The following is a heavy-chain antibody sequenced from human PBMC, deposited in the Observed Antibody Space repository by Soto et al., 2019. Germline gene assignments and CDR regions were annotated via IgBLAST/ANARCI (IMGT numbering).Heavy chain of an antibody. CDR3: ARLMYSSSWYFLKLDP. CDR2: IYYSGST. J-gene: IGHJ5*02. CDR1: GGSISSSSYY. V-gene: IGHV4-39*01. D-gene: IGHD6-13*01. Sequence: SETLSLTCTVSGGSISSSSYYWGWIRQPPGKGLEWIGSIYYSGSTYYNPSLKSRVTISVDTSKNQFSLKLSSVTAADTAVYYCARLMYSSSWYFLKLDPWGQGTLVTAPQ.